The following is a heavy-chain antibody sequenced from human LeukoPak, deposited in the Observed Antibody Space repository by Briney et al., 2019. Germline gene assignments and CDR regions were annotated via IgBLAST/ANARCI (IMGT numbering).Heavy chain of an antibody. V-gene: IGHV4-34*01. CDR1: GGSFSGYY. J-gene: IGHJ4*01. Sequence: SETLSLTCAVYGGSFSGYYWSWIRQPPGKGLEWIGEINHSGSTNYNPSLKSRVTMSVATSKNLFSLKLSSVTAADTAVYYCASHPGDSNNFDYWGHGTLVTVSS. CDR2: INHSGST. D-gene: IGHD7-27*01. CDR3: ASHPGDSNNFDY.